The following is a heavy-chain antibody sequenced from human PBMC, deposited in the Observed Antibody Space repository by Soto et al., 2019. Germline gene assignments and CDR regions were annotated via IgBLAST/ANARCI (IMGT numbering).Heavy chain of an antibody. CDR1: GGSLSTNP. Sequence: SAKVSCKASGGSLSTNPISWVRQAPGQGLEWMGGTGSGTGPGNHAQKFQGRLTVTADKSTSTVYMELTNLSSEDTAVYYCARRDSGGFYRFFDSWGQGTLVTVSS. D-gene: IGHD2-15*01. CDR2: TGSGTGPG. CDR3: ARRDSGGFYRFFDS. V-gene: IGHV1-69*06. J-gene: IGHJ4*02.